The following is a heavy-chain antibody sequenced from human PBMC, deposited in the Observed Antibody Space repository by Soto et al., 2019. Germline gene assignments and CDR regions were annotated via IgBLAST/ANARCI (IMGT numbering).Heavy chain of an antibody. Sequence: EVQLVESGGDLVQPGGSLRLSCAASGFTFSSSWVHWVRQAPGEGLMWVSRINGDGRTINYAESVKGRFTTSRDNARNTQYLQMNSLRDEDTAVYYCARSGYDRFDFWGQGTLVTVSS. CDR1: GFTFSSSW. J-gene: IGHJ4*02. D-gene: IGHD5-18*01. V-gene: IGHV3-74*01. CDR3: ARSGYDRFDF. CDR2: INGDGRTI.